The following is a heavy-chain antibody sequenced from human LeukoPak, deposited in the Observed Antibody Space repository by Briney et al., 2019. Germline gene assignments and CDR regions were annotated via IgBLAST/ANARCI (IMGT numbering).Heavy chain of an antibody. CDR1: GGSFSGYY. Sequence: SSETLSLTCSVYGGSFSGYYWGWVRQPPGKGLEWIEEINHSASHNYNPSLKIRITISVGTSKNQFALKRSSVTAADTGVYYCARDPRAVAAFDYWGQGTLVTVSS. D-gene: IGHD6-19*01. J-gene: IGHJ4*02. CDR2: INHSASH. CDR3: ARDPRAVAAFDY. V-gene: IGHV4-34*01.